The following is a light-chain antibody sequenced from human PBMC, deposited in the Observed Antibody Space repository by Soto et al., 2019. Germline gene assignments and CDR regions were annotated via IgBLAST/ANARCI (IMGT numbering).Light chain of an antibody. V-gene: IGKV3-11*01. Sequence: EIWLTQSPGMLSLSPGERATLSCRASQSVSSYLAWYQQKPGQAPRLLIYDASNRATGIPARLSGSGYGTDLTITISSLEAEDFALYYCQQRSKWPVTFGGGTKVDIK. CDR3: QQRSKWPVT. CDR2: DAS. CDR1: QSVSSY. J-gene: IGKJ4*01.